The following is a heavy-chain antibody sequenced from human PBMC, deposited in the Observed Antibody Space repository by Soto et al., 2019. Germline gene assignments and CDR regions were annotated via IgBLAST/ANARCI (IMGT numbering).Heavy chain of an antibody. Sequence: EVQLVESGGSLVQPGGSLRVSCAAPGFTFSSYWMHWVRQAPGNGLVWVSRINSAGRSTSYADSVNGRFTIYTDNAKNLLSIQLSILRAVDTARDYWESRGEVAGLYYRGQGTMVTVS. CDR1: GFTFSSYW. D-gene: IGHD6-19*01. V-gene: IGHV3-74*01. CDR3: ESRGEVAGLYY. J-gene: IGHJ4*02. CDR2: INSAGRST.